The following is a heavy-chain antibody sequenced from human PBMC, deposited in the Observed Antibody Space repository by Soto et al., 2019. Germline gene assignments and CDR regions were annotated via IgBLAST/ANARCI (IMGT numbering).Heavy chain of an antibody. CDR1: GFPFTVSW. CDR2: INQGGSET. J-gene: IGHJ1*01. D-gene: IGHD4-4*01. CDR3: ARDGPIQQLGQSYQF. Sequence: WWSLRLSCASSGFPFTVSWMSWVRRVPGKGLEWLANINQGGSETYYVDSVKGRFTISRDNAANLVYLEMNSLRAEDTAVYYCARDGPIQQLGQSYQFWGQGTLVTVSS. V-gene: IGHV3-7*01.